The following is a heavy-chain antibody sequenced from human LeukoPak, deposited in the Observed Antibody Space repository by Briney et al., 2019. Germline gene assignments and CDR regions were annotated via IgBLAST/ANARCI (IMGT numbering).Heavy chain of an antibody. V-gene: IGHV3-23*01. CDR2: ISAGGLST. D-gene: IGHD6-6*01. J-gene: IGHJ4*02. Sequence: GGSLRLSCAASGFSFRSYAMSWVRQAPGKGLEWVSGISAGGLSTYYADSVKGRVTISRDISKSTLYLQMSSLRAEGTAVYYCAKGVTSHSSSLFDYWGQGTLVTVSS. CDR3: AKGVTSHSSSLFDY. CDR1: GFSFRSYA.